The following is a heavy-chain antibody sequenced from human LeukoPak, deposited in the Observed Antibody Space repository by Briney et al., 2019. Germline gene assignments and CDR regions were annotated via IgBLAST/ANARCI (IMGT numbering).Heavy chain of an antibody. D-gene: IGHD3-22*01. Sequence: PGGSLRLSCAASGFTFSPYSMNWVRQAPGKGLEWVSSISGSSVYIYYADSVKGRFTISRDNAKNSLYLQMNSLRAEDTAVYYCARDPPYYDNSGYYYDYWGQGTLVTVSS. CDR1: GFTFSPYS. CDR2: ISGSSVYI. CDR3: ARDPPYYDNSGYYYDY. V-gene: IGHV3-21*01. J-gene: IGHJ4*02.